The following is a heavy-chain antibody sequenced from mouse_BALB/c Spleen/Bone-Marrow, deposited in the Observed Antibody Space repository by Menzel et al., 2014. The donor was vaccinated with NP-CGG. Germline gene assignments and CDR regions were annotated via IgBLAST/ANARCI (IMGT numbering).Heavy chain of an antibody. CDR2: ISNGGGST. J-gene: IGHJ4*01. Sequence: EVHLVESGGGLVQPGGSLKLSCTASGFTFSSYSMSWVRQTPEKRLEWVAYISNGGGSTYYPDAVKGRFTISRDNAKNSLYLQMSSVKSEDTAMYYCTRHGEVRRFYYALDYWGQGTSVTVSS. D-gene: IGHD2-14*01. V-gene: IGHV5-12-2*01. CDR1: GFTFSSYS. CDR3: TRHGEVRRFYYALDY.